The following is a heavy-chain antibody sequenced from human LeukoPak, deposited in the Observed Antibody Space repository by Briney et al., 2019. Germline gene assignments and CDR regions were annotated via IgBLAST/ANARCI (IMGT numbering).Heavy chain of an antibody. CDR3: AKDNPYFDY. D-gene: IGHD1-14*01. J-gene: IGHJ4*02. CDR1: GFSFSSYA. Sequence: GGSLRLSCATSGFSFSSYAMSWVRQAPGKGLEWVSAIAGSSVAAGRSSTYYADSVTGRFTISRDNSKNTLYLQMNSLRAEDTAVYYCAKDNPYFDYWGQGTLVTVSS. V-gene: IGHV3-23*01. CDR2: IAGSSVAAGRSST.